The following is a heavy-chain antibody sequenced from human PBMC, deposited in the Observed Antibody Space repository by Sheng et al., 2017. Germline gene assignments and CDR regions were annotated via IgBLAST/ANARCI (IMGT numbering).Heavy chain of an antibody. V-gene: IGHV3-33*01. CDR1: GFTFSSYG. Sequence: QVQLVESGGGVVQPGRSLRLSCAASGFTFSSYGMHWVRQAPGKGLEWVAVIWYDGSNKYYADSVKGRFTISRDNSKNTLYLQMNSLRAEDTAVYYCARKSEDSSSSSDYYYGMDVWGQGTTVTV. J-gene: IGHJ6*02. CDR2: IWYDGSNK. D-gene: IGHD6-6*01. CDR3: ARKSEDSSSSSDYYYGMDV.